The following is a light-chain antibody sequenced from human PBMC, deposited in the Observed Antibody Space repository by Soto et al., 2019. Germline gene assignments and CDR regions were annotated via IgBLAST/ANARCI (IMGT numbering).Light chain of an antibody. J-gene: IGLJ3*02. CDR1: TGAVTSSHY. V-gene: IGLV7-46*01. Sequence: QAVVTQEPSLTVSPGGTVTLTCGSSTGAVTSSHYPYWFQQKPGQAPRTLIYDTSDKHSWTPARFSGSLLGGKAALTLSGAQSEDEAEYYCLLSYTGARVFGGGTKVTVL. CDR3: LLSYTGARV. CDR2: DTS.